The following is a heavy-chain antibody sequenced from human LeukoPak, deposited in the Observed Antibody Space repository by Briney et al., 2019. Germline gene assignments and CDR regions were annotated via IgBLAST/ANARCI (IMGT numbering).Heavy chain of an antibody. J-gene: IGHJ4*02. V-gene: IGHV3-23*01. CDR2: ISGSGGNT. CDR3: AKAAFSRTSYFDY. D-gene: IGHD3-3*02. CDR1: GFTFSTYT. Sequence: PGGSLRLSCAASGFTFSTYTMSWVRQAPGKGLEWVSAISGSGGNTYYADSVKGRFTISRDNSKNTLYQQMDSLRADDTAVYYCAKAAFSRTSYFDYWGQGTLVTASS.